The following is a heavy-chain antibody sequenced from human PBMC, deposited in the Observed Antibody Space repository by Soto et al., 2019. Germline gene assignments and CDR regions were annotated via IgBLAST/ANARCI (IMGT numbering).Heavy chain of an antibody. V-gene: IGHV1-69*13. J-gene: IGHJ6*02. CDR3: ARVGVKQLLSGYYYYGMDV. CDR1: GGTFSSYA. D-gene: IGHD2-2*01. CDR2: IIPIFGTA. Sequence: SVKVSCKASGGTFSSYAISWVRQAPGQGLEWMGGIIPIFGTANYAQKFQGRVTITADESTSTAYMELSSMRSEDTAVYYCARVGVKQLLSGYYYYGMDVWGQGTTVTVSS.